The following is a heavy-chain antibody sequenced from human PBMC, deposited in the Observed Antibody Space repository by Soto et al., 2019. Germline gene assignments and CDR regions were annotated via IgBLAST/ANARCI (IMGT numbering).Heavy chain of an antibody. D-gene: IGHD3-3*01. CDR1: GYTFTSYG. J-gene: IGHJ5*02. CDR3: ARDRRSSSRLRFLDGGQNDWFDP. Sequence: QVQLVQSGAEVKKPGASVKVSCKASGYTFTSYGISWVRQAPGQGLEWMGWISAYNGNTNYAQKLQGRVTMTTDTSTSTAYTELRSLRSDDTAVYYCARDRRSSSRLRFLDGGQNDWFDPWGQGTLVTVSS. CDR2: ISAYNGNT. V-gene: IGHV1-18*01.